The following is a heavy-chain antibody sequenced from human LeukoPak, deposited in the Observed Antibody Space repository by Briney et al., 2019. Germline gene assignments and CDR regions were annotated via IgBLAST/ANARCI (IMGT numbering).Heavy chain of an antibody. J-gene: IGHJ4*02. V-gene: IGHV1-24*01. CDR2: FDPEDGET. Sequence: ASVTVSCKVSGYTLTELSMHWVRQAPGKGLEWMGGFDPEDGETIYAQKFQGRVTMTEDTSTDTAYMELSSLRSEDTAVYYCATGNSSGWYRDYFDYWGQGTLVPVSS. CDR1: GYTLTELS. D-gene: IGHD6-19*01. CDR3: ATGNSSGWYRDYFDY.